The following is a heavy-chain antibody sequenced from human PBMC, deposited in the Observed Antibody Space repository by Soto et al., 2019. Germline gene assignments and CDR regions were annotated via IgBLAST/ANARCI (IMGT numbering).Heavy chain of an antibody. CDR3: ASGYSNYYFDY. V-gene: IGHV4-30-2*01. CDR2: IYHSGST. CDR1: GGSISSGGYS. Sequence: SETLSLTCAVSGGSISSGGYSWSWIRQPPGKGLEWIGYIYHSGSTYYNTSLKSRVTISVDRSKNQFSLKLSSVTAADMAVYYCASGYSNYYFDYWGQGTLVTVSS. D-gene: IGHD4-4*01. J-gene: IGHJ4*02.